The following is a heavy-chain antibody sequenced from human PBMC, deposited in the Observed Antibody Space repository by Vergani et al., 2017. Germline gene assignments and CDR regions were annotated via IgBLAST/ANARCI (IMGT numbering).Heavy chain of an antibody. J-gene: IGHJ4*02. CDR3: AKFPLNITTPDRGDF. CDR1: GFRFSDYG. V-gene: IGHV3-30*18. CDR2: ISYDGDTT. D-gene: IGHD1-1*01. Sequence: QVQLVESGGGLVKPGRSLRLSCAVSGFRFSDYGMHWVRQAPGRGLEWVALISYDGDTTYYEDSVKGRFTISRDNSKNTLFLQMHSLRVEDTALYYCAKFPLNITTPDRGDFWGQGSLVTVSS.